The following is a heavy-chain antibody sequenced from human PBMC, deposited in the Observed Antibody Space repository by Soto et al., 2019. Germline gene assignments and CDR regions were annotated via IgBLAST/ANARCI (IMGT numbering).Heavy chain of an antibody. V-gene: IGHV3-74*01. Sequence: GGSLRLSCAASGFTFRGSWMHWVRQVPGKGLVWVSRISIDASSATYADSMKGRFTISRDDAKNTLYLQMNSLGAEDTAVYYCATPASLTTRNALNYWGLGTLVTVSS. D-gene: IGHD6-6*01. CDR3: ATPASLTTRNALNY. J-gene: IGHJ4*02. CDR1: GFTFRGSW. CDR2: ISIDASSA.